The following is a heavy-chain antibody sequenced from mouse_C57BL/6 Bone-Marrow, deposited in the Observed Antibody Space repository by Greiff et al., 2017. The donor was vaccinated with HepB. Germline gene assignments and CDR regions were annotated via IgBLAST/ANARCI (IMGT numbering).Heavy chain of an antibody. CDR1: GFSFNTYA. J-gene: IGHJ1*03. CDR2: IRSKSNNYAT. Sequence: DVMLVESGGGLVQPKGSLKLSCAASGFSFNTYAMNWVRQAPGKGLEWVARIRSKSNNYATYYADSVKDRFTISRDDSESMLYLQMNNLKTEDTAMYYCVRQVITTVVEGYFDVWGTGTTVTVSS. V-gene: IGHV10-1*01. CDR3: VRQVITTVVEGYFDV. D-gene: IGHD1-1*01.